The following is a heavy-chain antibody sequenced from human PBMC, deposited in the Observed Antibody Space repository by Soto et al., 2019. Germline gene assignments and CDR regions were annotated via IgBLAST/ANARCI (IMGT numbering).Heavy chain of an antibody. J-gene: IGHJ4*02. Sequence: QVQLVESGGGVVQPGRSLRLSCAASGFTFSSYGMHWVRQAPGKGLEWVAVISYDGSNKYYADSVKGRFTISRDNSKNTLYLQMHSLRAADTAVYYCAKAHGHGDPYYFDYWGQGTLVTVSS. D-gene: IGHD4-17*01. CDR2: ISYDGSNK. CDR3: AKAHGHGDPYYFDY. V-gene: IGHV3-30*18. CDR1: GFTFSSYG.